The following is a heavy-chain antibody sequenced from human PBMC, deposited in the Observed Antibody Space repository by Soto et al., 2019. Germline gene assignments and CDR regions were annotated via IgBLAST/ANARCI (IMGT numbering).Heavy chain of an antibody. J-gene: IGHJ4*02. CDR2: IIPNIGKT. D-gene: IGHD3-22*01. CDR1: GGTFTSYT. Sequence: SVKVSCKASGGTFTSYTISGLRQAPGQGLEWMGRIIPNIGKTSYAQKFQGRVTMTGNNSTSTAYMELSSLRSEDTAVYYCERGSGYYYWDDYWGQGTLIT. V-gene: IGHV1-69*08. CDR3: ERGSGYYYWDDY.